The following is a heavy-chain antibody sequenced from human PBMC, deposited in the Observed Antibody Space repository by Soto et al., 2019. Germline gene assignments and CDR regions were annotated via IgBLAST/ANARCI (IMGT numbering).Heavy chain of an antibody. CDR2: IYHSGSR. V-gene: IGHV4-4*02. Sequence: PWETLSLTCAVSCGSISSSNWWSWVRQLPGKGLEWIGEIYHSGSRNYNPSLNSRVTISGDKAKNQCSLKLSPVTAAVTAVCYCARGGSGRHYYYYHYVKEVWVQGTKVT. D-gene: IGHD3-10*01. CDR3: ARGGSGRHYYYYHYVKEV. J-gene: IGHJ6*01. CDR1: CGSISSSNW.